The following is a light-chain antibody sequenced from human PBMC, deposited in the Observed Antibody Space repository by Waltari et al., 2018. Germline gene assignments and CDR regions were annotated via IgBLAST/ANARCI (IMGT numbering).Light chain of an antibody. CDR1: TSDVGNYDL. CDR3: CSYAGRGTYV. V-gene: IGLV2-23*02. CDR2: EVI. J-gene: IGLJ1*01. Sequence: QSALTQPASVSGTPGQSITISCTGTTSDVGNYDLVSWYQQHPGKAPKLLSGEVIQRPSGVSSRFSGSKSGNTASLTISGLQAEDEADYYCCSYAGRGTYVFGSGTKVTVL.